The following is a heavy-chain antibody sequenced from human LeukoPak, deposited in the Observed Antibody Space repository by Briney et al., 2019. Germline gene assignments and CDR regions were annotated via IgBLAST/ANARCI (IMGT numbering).Heavy chain of an antibody. Sequence: GGSLRLSCAASGFTFSSYCMHWVRQAPGKGLEWVAVIRDDGSNKYYADSVKGRFTISRDNSKNTLYLQMNSLRAEDTAVYYCAKELTYSGSFHYWGQGTLVTVSS. J-gene: IGHJ4*02. V-gene: IGHV3-33*03. D-gene: IGHD1-26*01. CDR3: AKELTYSGSFHY. CDR1: GFTFSSYC. CDR2: IRDDGSNK.